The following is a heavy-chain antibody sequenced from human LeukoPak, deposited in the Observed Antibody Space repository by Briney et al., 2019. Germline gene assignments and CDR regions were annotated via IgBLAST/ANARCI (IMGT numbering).Heavy chain of an antibody. D-gene: IGHD6-6*01. CDR1: GFTFSSYA. J-gene: IGHJ4*02. V-gene: IGHV3-30*04. CDR3: ARERAGIAARLLIDY. Sequence: GGSLRLSCAASGFTFSSYAMHWVRQAPGKGLEWVAVISYDGSNKYYADSVKGRFTISRDNSKNTLYLQMNSLRAEDTAVYYCARERAGIAARLLIDYWGQGTLATVSS. CDR2: ISYDGSNK.